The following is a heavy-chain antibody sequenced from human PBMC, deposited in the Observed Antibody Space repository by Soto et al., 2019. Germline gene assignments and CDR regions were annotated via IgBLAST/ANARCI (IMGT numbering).Heavy chain of an antibody. V-gene: IGHV1-2*02. Sequence: VASVKVSCKASGYTFTGYYMHWVRQAPGQGLEWMGWINPNSGGTNYAQKFQGRVTMTRDTSISTAYMELSRLRSDDTAVYYCARSYSSSPRAYYYYGMDVWGQGTTVTVSS. CDR1: GYTFTGYY. CDR2: INPNSGGT. CDR3: ARSYSSSPRAYYYYGMDV. J-gene: IGHJ6*02. D-gene: IGHD6-6*01.